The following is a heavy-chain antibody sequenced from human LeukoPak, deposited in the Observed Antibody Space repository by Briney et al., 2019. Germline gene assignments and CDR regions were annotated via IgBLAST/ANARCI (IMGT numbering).Heavy chain of an antibody. Sequence: GGSLRLSCVASGFTFSSYAMSWVRQAPGKGLEWVSAISGSGGSTYYADSVKSRFTISRDNSKNTLYLQMNSLRAEDTAVYYCAKDAPPQVGYCSSTSCPGSYYYGMDVWGQGTTVTVSS. CDR2: ISGSGGST. J-gene: IGHJ6*02. V-gene: IGHV3-23*01. CDR1: GFTFSSYA. D-gene: IGHD2-2*01. CDR3: AKDAPPQVGYCSSTSCPGSYYYGMDV.